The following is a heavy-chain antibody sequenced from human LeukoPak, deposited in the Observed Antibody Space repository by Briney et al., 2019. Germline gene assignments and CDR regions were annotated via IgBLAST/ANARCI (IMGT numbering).Heavy chain of an antibody. V-gene: IGHV3-53*04. D-gene: IGHD3-22*01. CDR3: ARGDSSGYYQEGLVH. CDR2: IYSGGST. CDR1: GFTVASTY. J-gene: IGHJ4*02. Sequence: GGSLRLSCAASGFTVASTYMSWVRQAPGKGLEWVSVIYSGGSTYYADSVEGRFTISRHNSKNTLYLQMNSLRAEDTAVYYCARGDSSGYYQEGLVHWGQGTLVTVSS.